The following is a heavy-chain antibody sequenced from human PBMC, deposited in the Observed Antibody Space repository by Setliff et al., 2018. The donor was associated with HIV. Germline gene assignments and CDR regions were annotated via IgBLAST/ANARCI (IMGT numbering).Heavy chain of an antibody. D-gene: IGHD3-3*01. CDR3: ARVAWYYSFWSGLGDAFDI. V-gene: IGHV1-18*01. J-gene: IGHJ3*02. Sequence: ASVKVPCKASGYTFTSYGISWVRQAPGQGLEWMGWISAYSGNTNYAQKLQGRVTMTTDTSTSTAYMDLRSLRSDDTAVYYCARVAWYYSFWSGLGDAFDIWGQGTMVTVSS. CDR2: ISAYSGNT. CDR1: GYTFTSYG.